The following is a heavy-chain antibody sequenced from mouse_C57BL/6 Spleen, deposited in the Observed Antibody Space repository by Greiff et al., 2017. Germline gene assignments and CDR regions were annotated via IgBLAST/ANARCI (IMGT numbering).Heavy chain of an antibody. J-gene: IGHJ1*03. CDR1: GYSFTGYY. Sequence: VQLQQSGPELVKPGASVKISCKASGYSFTGYYMNWVKQSPEKSLEWIGEINPSTGGTTYNQKFKAKATLTVDKSSSTAYMQLKSLTSEDSAVYYCARWGLRMYWYFDVWGTGTTVTVSS. CDR2: INPSTGGT. D-gene: IGHD2-4*01. V-gene: IGHV1-42*01. CDR3: ARWGLRMYWYFDV.